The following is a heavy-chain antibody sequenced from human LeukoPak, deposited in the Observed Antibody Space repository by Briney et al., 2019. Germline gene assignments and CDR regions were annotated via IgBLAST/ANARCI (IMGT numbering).Heavy chain of an antibody. Sequence: SQTLSLTCAISGDDVSTNKATWNWIRQSPSGGLEWLGRAHYRSKWYSDYAVSVRSRITINPDTSKNHFSLQLNSVSPDDTAIYYCARGVRGGSSSGYYFYYMDVWGKGTTVTVSS. CDR1: GDDVSTNKAT. V-gene: IGHV6-1*01. CDR3: ARGVRGGSSSGYYFYYMDV. J-gene: IGHJ6*03. CDR2: AHYRSKWYS. D-gene: IGHD6-6*01.